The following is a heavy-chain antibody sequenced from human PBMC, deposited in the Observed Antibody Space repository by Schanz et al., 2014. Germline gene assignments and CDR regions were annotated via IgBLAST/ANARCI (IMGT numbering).Heavy chain of an antibody. CDR2: MYSNSGST. D-gene: IGHD5-12*01. J-gene: IGHJ3*01. Sequence: EVQLVESGGGLIQPGGSLRLSCAVSGFTVNTNYMSWVRQATGTGLEWISSMYSNSGSTQYVDAVKGRFINSRDRSKNTLFLQMNSPRAEDTAVYLCARDGGRDGYNLAVDVWGQGTLVTVSS. V-gene: IGHV3-53*01. CDR3: ARDGGRDGYNLAVDV. CDR1: GFTVNTNY.